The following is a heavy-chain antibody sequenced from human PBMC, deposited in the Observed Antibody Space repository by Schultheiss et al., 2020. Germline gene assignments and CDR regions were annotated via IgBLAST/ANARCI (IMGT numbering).Heavy chain of an antibody. CDR1: GGSISSGSYY. CDR3: ARSSRLWPFDY. CDR2: IYYSGSI. Sequence: SETLSLTCTVSGGSISSGSYYWSWIRQPAGKGLEWIGYIYYSGSINYNPSIKSRVTISVDTSKNQFSLKLSSVTAADTAVYYCARSSRLWPFDYWGQGTLVTVSS. D-gene: IGHD2-2*01. J-gene: IGHJ4*02. V-gene: IGHV4-61*10.